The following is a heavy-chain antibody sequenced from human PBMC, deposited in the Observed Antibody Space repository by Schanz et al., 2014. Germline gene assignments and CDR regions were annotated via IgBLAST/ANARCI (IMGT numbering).Heavy chain of an antibody. CDR2: MIGSGSSV. CDR3: ARAQGVIRLYYGVDV. CDR1: GFTVNNYG. V-gene: IGHV3-23*01. Sequence: EVQLLESGGGLVQPGGSLRLSCTVSGFTVNNYGMSWVRQAPGKGLEWVSRMIGSGSSVFYADSVKGRFTISRDNSMNTVYLQMNSLRSDDAAVYYCARAQGVIRLYYGVDVWGQGTTVTVSS. J-gene: IGHJ6*02. D-gene: IGHD3-10*01.